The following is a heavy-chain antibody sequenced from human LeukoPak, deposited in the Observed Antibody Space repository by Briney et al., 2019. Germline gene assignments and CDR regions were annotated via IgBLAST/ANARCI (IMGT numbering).Heavy chain of an antibody. CDR3: ARRAYPYHYYMDV. Sequence: GGSLRLSCAASGFTFHNHGMSWVRQAPGKGLEWVSSLSWDGGETRYADSVKGRFTIYRDNAKNSLYLQMNSLRAEDTALYYCARRAYPYHYYMDVWGKGATVTVSS. CDR2: LSWDGGET. V-gene: IGHV3-20*04. D-gene: IGHD3-16*01. CDR1: GFTFHNHG. J-gene: IGHJ6*03.